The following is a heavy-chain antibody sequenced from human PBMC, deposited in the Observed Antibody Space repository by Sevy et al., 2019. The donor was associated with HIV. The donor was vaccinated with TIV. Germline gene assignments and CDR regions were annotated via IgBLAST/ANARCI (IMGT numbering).Heavy chain of an antibody. CDR3: ARDLVPYYYGSGD. CDR2: ISSSSSYI. V-gene: IGHV3-21*01. Sequence: GGSLRLSCAASGFTFSSYSMNWVHQAPGKGLEWVSSISSSSSYIYYADSVKGRFTISRDNAKNSLYLQMNSLRAEDTAVYYCARDLVPYYYGSGDWGQGTLVTVSS. J-gene: IGHJ4*02. CDR1: GFTFSSYS. D-gene: IGHD3-10*01.